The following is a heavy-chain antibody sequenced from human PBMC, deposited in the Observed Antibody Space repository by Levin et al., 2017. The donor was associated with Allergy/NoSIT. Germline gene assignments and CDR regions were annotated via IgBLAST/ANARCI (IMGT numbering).Heavy chain of an antibody. J-gene: IGHJ6*02. CDR3: ARTRPDYYDFWSGYYTGMDYYGMDV. D-gene: IGHD3-3*01. CDR1: GGSFSGYY. V-gene: IGHV4-34*01. CDR2: INHSGST. Sequence: SETLSLTCAVYGGSFSGYYWSWIRQPPGKGLEWIGEINHSGSTNYNPSLKSRVTISVDTSKNQFSLKLSSVTAADTAVYYCARTRPDYYDFWSGYYTGMDYYGMDVWGQGTTVTVSS.